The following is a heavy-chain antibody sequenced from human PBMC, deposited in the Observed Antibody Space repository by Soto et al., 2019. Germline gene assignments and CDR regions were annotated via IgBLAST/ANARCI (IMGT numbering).Heavy chain of an antibody. V-gene: IGHV4-31*03. Sequence: QVQLQESGPGLVKPSQTLSLTCTVSGGSISSGGYYWTWIRQHPGKGLEWIGYNYYSGITYYNPSIKSRVTISLDTSKNQFSLKLNSATAAETAVYYCARGSSIASSYYGMDVWGQGTTVTVSS. CDR2: NYYSGIT. D-gene: IGHD6-6*01. J-gene: IGHJ6*02. CDR1: GGSISSGGYY. CDR3: ARGSSIASSYYGMDV.